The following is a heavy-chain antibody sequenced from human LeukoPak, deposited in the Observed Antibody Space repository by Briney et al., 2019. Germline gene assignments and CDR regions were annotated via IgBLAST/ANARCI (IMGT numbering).Heavy chain of an antibody. Sequence: PSETLSLTCAVYGGSFSGYYWSWIRQPPGKGLEWIGEINHSGSTNYNPSLKSRVTISVDTSKNQFSLKPSSVTAADTAVYYCANGGGDPHHYFDYWGQGTLVTVSS. D-gene: IGHD2-21*02. CDR1: GGSFSGYY. CDR3: ANGGGDPHHYFDY. V-gene: IGHV4-34*01. CDR2: INHSGST. J-gene: IGHJ4*02.